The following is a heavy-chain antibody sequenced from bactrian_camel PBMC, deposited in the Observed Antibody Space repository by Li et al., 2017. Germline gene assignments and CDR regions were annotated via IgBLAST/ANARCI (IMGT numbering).Heavy chain of an antibody. CDR3: AARSFCRATIGTITHEAFTY. Sequence: HVQLVESGGGSVQAGGSLRLSCVASEYTYNTYCMGWFRQAPGKEREGVATIDSEDITSYSDSVKGRFTISRDNAKNTLYLQMNNLKPEDTAMYYCAARSFCRATIGTITHEAFTYWGQGTQVTVS. J-gene: IGHJ4*01. D-gene: IGHD4*01. CDR1: EYTYNTYC. V-gene: IGHV3S24*01. CDR2: IDSEDIT.